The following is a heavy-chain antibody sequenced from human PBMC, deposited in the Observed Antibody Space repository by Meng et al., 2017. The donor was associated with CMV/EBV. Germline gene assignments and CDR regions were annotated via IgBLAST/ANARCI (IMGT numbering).Heavy chain of an antibody. D-gene: IGHD2/OR15-2a*01. Sequence: GESLKISCAASGFTFSSYWMYWVRQAPGKGLVWVSRINSDGSIRTYADSVKGRFTISRDTAKNTQYLQMNSLRVEDTAVYYCARDRIFDVWGQGTTVTVSS. J-gene: IGHJ6*02. CDR1: GFTFSSYW. CDR3: ARDRIFDV. CDR2: INSDGSIR. V-gene: IGHV3-74*03.